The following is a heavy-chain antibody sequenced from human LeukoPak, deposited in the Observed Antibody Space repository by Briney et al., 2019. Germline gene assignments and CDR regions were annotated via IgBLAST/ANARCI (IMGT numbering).Heavy chain of an antibody. J-gene: IGHJ3*02. CDR2: ISYDGSNK. CDR3: AKGEDGNYYDGYI. CDR1: GFTFSSYG. Sequence: GGSLRLSCAASGFTFSSYGMHWVRQAPGKGLEWVAVISYDGSNKYYADSVKGRFTISRDNSKNTLYLQMNSLRAEDTAVYYCAKGEDGNYYDGYIWGQGTMVTVSS. V-gene: IGHV3-30*18. D-gene: IGHD3-22*01.